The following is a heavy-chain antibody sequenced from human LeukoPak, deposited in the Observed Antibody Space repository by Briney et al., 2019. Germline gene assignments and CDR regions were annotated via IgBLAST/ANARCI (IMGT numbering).Heavy chain of an antibody. Sequence: PSETLSLTCSVSGASISTTNYYWGWIRQPPGKGLEWVSYISSSSSTIYYADSVKGRFTISRDNAKNSLYLQMNNLRDEDTAVYYCARDRDSYDSGRTGFDPWGQGTLVTVSP. J-gene: IGHJ5*02. V-gene: IGHV3-48*02. CDR2: ISSSSSTI. CDR1: GASISTTNYY. CDR3: ARDRDSYDSGRTGFDP. D-gene: IGHD3-10*01.